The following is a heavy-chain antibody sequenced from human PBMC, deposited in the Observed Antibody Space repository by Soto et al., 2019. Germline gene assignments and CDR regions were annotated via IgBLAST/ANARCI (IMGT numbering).Heavy chain of an antibody. CDR1: GGTFSSYT. CDR2: IIPILGIA. J-gene: IGHJ6*02. Sequence: QVQLVQSGAEVKKPGSSVKVSCKASGGTFSSYTISWVRQAPGQGLEWMGRIIPILGIANYAQKFQGRATMTAANPTSTAYIELSSLRSEATAVYYCARCAVRGSYDYYGMHVWGQGTTVTVSS. D-gene: IGHD1-26*01. V-gene: IGHV1-69*02. CDR3: ARCAVRGSYDYYGMHV.